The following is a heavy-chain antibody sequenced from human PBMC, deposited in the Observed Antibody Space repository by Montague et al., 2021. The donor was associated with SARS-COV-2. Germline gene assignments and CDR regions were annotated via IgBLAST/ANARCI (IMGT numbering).Heavy chain of an antibody. CDR2: IYHSGST. CDR1: GGSISSSNW. V-gene: IGHV4-4*02. D-gene: IGHD3-3*01. CDR3: ARVPASYDFLLSYGMDV. Sequence: SETLSLTCAVSGGSISSSNWWSWVRQPPGKGLEWIGEIYHSGSTNYNPSLKSRVTISVDKSKNQFSMKLSSVTAADTAVYYCARVPASYDFLLSYGMDVWGQGTTVTVSS. J-gene: IGHJ6*02.